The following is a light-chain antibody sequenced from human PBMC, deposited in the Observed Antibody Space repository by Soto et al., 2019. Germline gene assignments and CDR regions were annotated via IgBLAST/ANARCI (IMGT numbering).Light chain of an antibody. CDR3: SSYTSSSVYV. CDR2: DVS. J-gene: IGLJ1*01. V-gene: IGLV2-14*01. Sequence: QSVLTQPASVSGSPGQSITISCTGTSSDVGGYNYVSWYQQHPGKAPKLMIYDVSNRPSGVSNRFSGSKSGNTASLTISGLQAGDEDDYYCSSYTSSSVYVFGTGTKLTVL. CDR1: SSDVGGYNY.